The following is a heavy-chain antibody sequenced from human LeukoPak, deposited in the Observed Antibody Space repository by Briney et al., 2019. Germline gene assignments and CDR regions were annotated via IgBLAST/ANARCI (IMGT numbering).Heavy chain of an antibody. J-gene: IGHJ4*02. V-gene: IGHV3-23*01. D-gene: IGHD2-2*02. CDR3: AKSRSSSSTSCYNY. Sequence: PGGSLRLSCAASGFIFSSYAMSWVRQAPGKGLEWVSTISGSDGNTYYADSVKGRFTISRDNSQNTLYLEMNSLRADDTAIYYCAKSRSSSSTSCYNYWGQGTLVTVSS. CDR1: GFIFSSYA. CDR2: ISGSDGNT.